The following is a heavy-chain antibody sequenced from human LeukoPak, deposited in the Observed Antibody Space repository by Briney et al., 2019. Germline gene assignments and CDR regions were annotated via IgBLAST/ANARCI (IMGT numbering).Heavy chain of an antibody. CDR2: IYSDGST. CDR1: GFTVSSNY. V-gene: IGHV3-66*01. Sequence: GRSLRLSCAASGFTVSSNYMSWVRQAPGKGLEWVSVIYSDGSTYYADSVMGRFTISRDNSKNTLYLQMNSLRAEDTAVYYCAGEYAAPAGYWGQGTLVTVSS. CDR3: AGEYAAPAGY. D-gene: IGHD1-1*01. J-gene: IGHJ4*02.